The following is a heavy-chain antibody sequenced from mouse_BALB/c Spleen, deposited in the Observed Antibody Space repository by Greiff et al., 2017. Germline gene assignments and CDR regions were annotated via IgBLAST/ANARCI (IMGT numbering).Heavy chain of an antibody. Sequence: EVQLVESGGGLVKPGGSLKLSCAASGFTFSSYAMSWVRQTPEKRLEWVASISSGGSTYYPDSVKGRFTISRDNARNILYLQMSSLRSEDTAMYYCAREGAFDYWGQGTTLTVSS. CDR1: GFTFSSYA. CDR3: AREGAFDY. V-gene: IGHV5-6-5*01. J-gene: IGHJ2*01. CDR2: ISSGGST.